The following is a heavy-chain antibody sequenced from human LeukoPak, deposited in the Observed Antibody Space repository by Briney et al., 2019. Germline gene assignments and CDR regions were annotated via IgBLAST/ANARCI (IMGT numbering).Heavy chain of an antibody. V-gene: IGHV3-21*01. CDR3: ASGGYGGPPV. D-gene: IGHD4-23*01. CDR1: GFTFSSYS. CDR2: ISSSSSYI. J-gene: IGHJ4*02. Sequence: PGGSLRLSCAASGFTFSSYSMNWVRQAPGKGLEWVPSISSSSSYIYYADSVKGRFTISRDNAKNSLYPQMNSLRAEDTAVYYSASGGYGGPPVWGQGTLVTVSS.